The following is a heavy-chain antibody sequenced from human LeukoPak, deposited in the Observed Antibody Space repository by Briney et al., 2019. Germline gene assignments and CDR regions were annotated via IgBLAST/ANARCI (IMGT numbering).Heavy chain of an antibody. CDR1: GFTFSSYA. CDR3: TRHGITGTADY. CDR2: ISGSGGST. Sequence: GGSLRLSCAASGFTFSSYAMSWVRQAPGKGLEWVSAISGSGGSTYYADSVKGRFTISRDNSKNTLYLQMNSLKTEDTAVYYCTRHGITGTADYWGQGTLVTVSS. V-gene: IGHV3-23*01. J-gene: IGHJ4*02. D-gene: IGHD1-20*01.